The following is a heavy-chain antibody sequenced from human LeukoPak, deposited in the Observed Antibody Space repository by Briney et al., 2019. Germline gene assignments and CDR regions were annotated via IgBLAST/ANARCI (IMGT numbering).Heavy chain of an antibody. D-gene: IGHD6-13*01. CDR2: ISGSGGST. CDR1: GFTFSSYA. CDR3: ARGGIVAAAGTDH. J-gene: IGHJ4*02. V-gene: IGHV3-23*01. Sequence: GGSLRLSCAASGFTFSSYAMSWVRQAPGEGLEWVSGISGSGGSTNYADAVKGRFTISRDNPKNTLHLQMNSLRAEDTAVYYCARGGIVAAAGTDHWGQGTLVTVSS.